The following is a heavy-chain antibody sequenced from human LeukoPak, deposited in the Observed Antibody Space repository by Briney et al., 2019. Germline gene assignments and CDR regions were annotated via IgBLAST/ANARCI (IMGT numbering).Heavy chain of an antibody. CDR2: INPNSGGT. CDR1: GYTFTGYY. CDR3: ARGWYTDYSFDY. Sequence: GASGKVSCKASGYTFTGYYIHWVRRAPGQGLESMGWINPNSGGTNYSQKFQCRVTMTRYTSISTAYMELSSLRSDDTAVYYCARGWYTDYSFDYWGQGTLVTVSS. J-gene: IGHJ4*02. V-gene: IGHV1-2*02. D-gene: IGHD2-15*01.